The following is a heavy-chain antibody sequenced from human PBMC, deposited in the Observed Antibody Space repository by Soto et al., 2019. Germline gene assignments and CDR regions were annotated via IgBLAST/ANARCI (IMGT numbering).Heavy chain of an antibody. CDR1: GGSISSGDYY. D-gene: IGHD2-15*01. J-gene: IGHJ6*02. CDR3: ARVPLGGAAPYYGMDV. V-gene: IGHV4-30-4*01. Sequence: QVQLQESGPGLVKPSQTLSLTCTVSGGSISSGDYYWSWIRQPPGKGLEWIGYIYYSGSTYYNPSLKSRVTISVDTSKNQFSLKLSSVTAADTAVYYCARVPLGGAAPYYGMDVWGLGTTVTVSS. CDR2: IYYSGST.